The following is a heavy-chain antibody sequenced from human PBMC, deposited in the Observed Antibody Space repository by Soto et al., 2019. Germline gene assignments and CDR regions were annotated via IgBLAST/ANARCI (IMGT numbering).Heavy chain of an antibody. Sequence: ASVKVSCKASGYTFTSYGISWVRQAPGQGLEWMGWISAYNGNTNYAQKLHGRLTMTTDTSTTTAYMELRSLRSDDTAVYSCAGDIPIFYRTRPSIDYWGQGTLVTVSS. CDR1: GYTFTSYG. V-gene: IGHV1-18*01. CDR2: ISAYNGNT. D-gene: IGHD3-3*02. CDR3: AGDIPIFYRTRPSIDY. J-gene: IGHJ4*02.